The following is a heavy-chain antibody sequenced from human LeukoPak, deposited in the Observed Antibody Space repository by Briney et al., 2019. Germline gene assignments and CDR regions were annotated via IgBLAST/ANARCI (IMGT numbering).Heavy chain of an antibody. Sequence: SGGSLRLSCAASGFTFSSYAMSWVRQAPGKGLEWVSAISGGGGSTYYADSVKGRFTISRDNSENTFYLQMNSLRVEDTAVYYCATHMTTVTTPFDYWGQGTLVTVSS. CDR2: ISGGGGST. J-gene: IGHJ4*02. V-gene: IGHV3-23*01. CDR3: ATHMTTVTTPFDY. CDR1: GFTFSSYA. D-gene: IGHD4-17*01.